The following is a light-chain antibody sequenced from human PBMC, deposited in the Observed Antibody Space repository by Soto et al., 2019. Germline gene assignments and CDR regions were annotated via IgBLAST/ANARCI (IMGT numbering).Light chain of an antibody. V-gene: IGKV3-15*01. J-gene: IGKJ1*01. CDR3: QQYNNWPPWT. Sequence: EIVMTQSPATLSVSPGERATLSCRVSQGVGSNLAWYQQKPGQAPRLLIYGASTRATGIPARFSGSGSGTEFTLTISSLHSEDFAVYYCQQYNNWPPWTFGQGTKVEIK. CDR2: GAS. CDR1: QGVGSN.